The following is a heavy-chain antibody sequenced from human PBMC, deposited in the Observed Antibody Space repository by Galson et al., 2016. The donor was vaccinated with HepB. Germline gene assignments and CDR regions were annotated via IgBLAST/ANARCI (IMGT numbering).Heavy chain of an antibody. CDR2: IAAGSGNT. J-gene: IGHJ4*02. CDR1: GYTLGTKA. D-gene: IGHD1-26*01. V-gene: IGHV1-58*02. CDR3: AADRLGGLDY. Sequence: SVKVSCKASGYTLGTKAIHWVRQARGQELEWIGWIAAGSGNTQLAQKLQGRVTLSRDMSTNTVYMEMTGLCADDTAVYYCAADRLGGLDYWGQGPQVTVAS.